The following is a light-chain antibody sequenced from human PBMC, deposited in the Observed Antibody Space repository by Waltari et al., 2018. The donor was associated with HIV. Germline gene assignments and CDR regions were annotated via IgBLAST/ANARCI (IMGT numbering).Light chain of an antibody. CDR1: SNNIGAYA. V-gene: IGLV1-36*01. J-gene: IGLJ3*02. Sequence: QSALTQEASVSGTVGQKVTLSCTGDSNNIGAYAVGRYQQISHGAPKTVMFGDSLPSGIPERFSASKSETTASLPISGLQPEDEADYYCSAWDYSLSARVFGGGTRLTVL. CDR2: GDS. CDR3: SAWDYSLSARV.